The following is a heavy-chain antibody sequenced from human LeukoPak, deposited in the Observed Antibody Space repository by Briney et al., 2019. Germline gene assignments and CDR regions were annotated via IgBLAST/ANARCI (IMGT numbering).Heavy chain of an antibody. CDR1: GFTFSSYW. D-gene: IGHD5-12*01. CDR2: IKQDGSEK. CDR3: ARARYSGYGPFDY. V-gene: IGHV3-7*01. J-gene: IGHJ4*02. Sequence: GGSLRLSCAASGFTFSSYWVSWVRQAPGKGLEWVANIKQDGSEKYYVDSVKGRLTISRDNAKNSLYLQMNSLRAEDTAVYYCARARYSGYGPFDYWGQGTLVTVSS.